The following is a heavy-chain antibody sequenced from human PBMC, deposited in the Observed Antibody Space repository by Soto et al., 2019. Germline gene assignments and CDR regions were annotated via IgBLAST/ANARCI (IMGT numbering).Heavy chain of an antibody. CDR2: IYYSGST. CDR3: ARHEQWLEIHYYYGMDV. Sequence: QLQLQESGPGLVKPSETLSLTCTVSGGSISSSSYYWGWIRQPPGKGLAWIGSIYYSGSTYYNPSLKSRVTISVDTSKNQFSLKLSSVTAADTAVYYCARHEQWLEIHYYYGMDVWGQGTTVTVSS. CDR1: GGSISSSSYY. J-gene: IGHJ6*02. D-gene: IGHD6-19*01. V-gene: IGHV4-39*01.